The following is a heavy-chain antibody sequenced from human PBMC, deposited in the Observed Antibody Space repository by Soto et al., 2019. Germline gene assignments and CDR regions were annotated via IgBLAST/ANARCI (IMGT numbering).Heavy chain of an antibody. CDR3: AKSRGSGNNGMDV. J-gene: IGHJ6*02. D-gene: IGHD3-10*01. CDR2: ISYDGSNK. V-gene: IGHV3-30*18. CDR1: GFTFSSYG. Sequence: GGSLRLSCAASGFTFSSYGMHWVRQAPGKGLNWVAVISYDGSNKYYADSVKGRFTISRDNSKNTLYLQMNSLRAEDTAVYYCAKSRGSGNNGMDVWGQGTTVTVSS.